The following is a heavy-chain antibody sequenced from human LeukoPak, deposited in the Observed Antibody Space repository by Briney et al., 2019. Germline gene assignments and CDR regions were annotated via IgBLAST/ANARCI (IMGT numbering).Heavy chain of an antibody. Sequence: SGTLSLTCAVSGGSISSSKWWSWVRQPPGKGLEWIGEIYHDGSTNYNPSLKSRVTISVDKSKNQFSLKLSSVTAADTAMYYCARVGGSYYGGRVFDYWGQGTLVTVSS. CDR1: GGSISSSKW. CDR2: IYHDGST. J-gene: IGHJ4*02. V-gene: IGHV4-4*02. CDR3: ARVGGSYYGGRVFDY. D-gene: IGHD1-26*01.